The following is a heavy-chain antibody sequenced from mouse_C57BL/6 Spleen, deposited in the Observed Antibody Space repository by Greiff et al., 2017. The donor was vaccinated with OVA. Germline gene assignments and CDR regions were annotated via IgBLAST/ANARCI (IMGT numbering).Heavy chain of an antibody. CDR3: ARWVYYGKRYFDV. Sequence: QVQLQQSGAELVKPGASVKISCKASGYAFSSYWMNWVKQRPGKGLEWIGQIYPGDGDTNYNGKFKGKATLTADKSSSTAYMQLSSLTSEDSAVYFCARWVYYGKRYFDVWGTGTTVTVSS. CDR1: GYAFSSYW. J-gene: IGHJ1*03. D-gene: IGHD2-1*01. V-gene: IGHV1-80*01. CDR2: IYPGDGDT.